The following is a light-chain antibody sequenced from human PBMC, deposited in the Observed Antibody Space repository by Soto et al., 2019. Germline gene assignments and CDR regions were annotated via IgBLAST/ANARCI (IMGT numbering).Light chain of an antibody. CDR1: SSNIGAGYD. V-gene: IGLV1-40*01. CDR2: GNS. J-gene: IGLJ2*01. CDR3: QSYDSSLSGYVV. Sequence: QSVLTQPPSASGTPGQRVTISCSGSSSNIGAGYDVHWYQQLPGTAPKLLIYGNSNRPSGVPDRFSGSKSGTSASLAITGLQAEDEADYYCQSYDSSLSGYVVFGGGTKLT.